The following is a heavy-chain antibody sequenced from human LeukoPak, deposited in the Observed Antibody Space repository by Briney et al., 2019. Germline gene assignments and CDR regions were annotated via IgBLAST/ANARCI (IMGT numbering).Heavy chain of an antibody. CDR3: TRDGEGASHY. J-gene: IGHJ4*02. V-gene: IGHV3-48*04. CDR1: GFTFSSYS. Sequence: GGSLRLSCAAPGFTFSSYSMNWVRQAPGKGLEWVSYISSSSSTIYYADSVKGRFTISRDNAKNSLYLQMNSLRVDDTAVYYCTRDGEGASHYWGQGTLVTASS. CDR2: ISSSSSTI. D-gene: IGHD3-10*01.